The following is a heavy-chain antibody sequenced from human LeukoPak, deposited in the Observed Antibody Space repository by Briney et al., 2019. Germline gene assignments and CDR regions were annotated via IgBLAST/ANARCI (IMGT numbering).Heavy chain of an antibody. D-gene: IGHD3-22*01. CDR3: ARTAKDYYDSSGHFDY. Sequence: SETLSLTCTVSGGSISSYYWSWIRQPPGKGLEWIGYIYYSGSTNYNPSLKSRVTISVDTSKNQFSLELSSVTAADTAVYYCARTAKDYYDSSGHFDYWGQGTLVTVSS. V-gene: IGHV4-59*01. J-gene: IGHJ4*02. CDR2: IYYSGST. CDR1: GGSISSYY.